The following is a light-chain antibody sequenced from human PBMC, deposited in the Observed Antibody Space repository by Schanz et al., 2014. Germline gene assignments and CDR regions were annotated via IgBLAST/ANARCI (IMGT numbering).Light chain of an antibody. J-gene: IGLJ3*02. CDR1: SSDVGSYNL. CDR2: DVS. CDR3: SSYTSSSNWV. V-gene: IGLV2-14*02. Sequence: QSALTQPASVSGSPGQSITISCTGTSSDVGSYNLVSWYQQHPGKAPKLMIYDVSNRPSGVSNRFSGSKSGNTASLTISGLQAEDEADYYCSSYTSSSNWVFGGGTKVTVL.